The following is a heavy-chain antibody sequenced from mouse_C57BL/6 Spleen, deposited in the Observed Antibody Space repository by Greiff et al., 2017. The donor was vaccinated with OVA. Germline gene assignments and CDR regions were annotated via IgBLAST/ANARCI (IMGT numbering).Heavy chain of an antibody. Sequence: VQLQQSGAELVRPGASVKLSCTASGFNIKDDYMHWVKQRPEQGLEWIGWIDPENGDTEYASKFQGKATITADTSSNTAYLQLSSLTSEDTAVYYCTTGYGSSYFDYWGQGTTRTVSS. D-gene: IGHD1-1*01. V-gene: IGHV14-4*01. J-gene: IGHJ2*01. CDR1: GFNIKDDY. CDR2: IDPENGDT. CDR3: TTGYGSSYFDY.